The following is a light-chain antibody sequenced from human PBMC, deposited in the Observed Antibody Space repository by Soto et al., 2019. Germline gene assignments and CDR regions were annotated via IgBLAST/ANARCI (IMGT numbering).Light chain of an antibody. Sequence: QSALTQPASVSGSPGQSVTISCTGTNSDIGGYNYVSWYQQHPGKAPKLLIYDVINRPSGLSSRFSGSKSGNKASLTISGLQAEDEADYYCCSYTRTSISVFGTGTKLTVL. CDR2: DVI. V-gene: IGLV2-14*03. CDR3: CSYTRTSISV. J-gene: IGLJ1*01. CDR1: NSDIGGYNY.